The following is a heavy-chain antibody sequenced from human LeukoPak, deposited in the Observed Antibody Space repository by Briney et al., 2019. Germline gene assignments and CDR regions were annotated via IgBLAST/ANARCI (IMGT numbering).Heavy chain of an antibody. CDR1: GYTFTSYG. CDR2: ISAYNGNT. CDR3: ARVGGSGSYYKGAFDY. V-gene: IGHV1-18*01. D-gene: IGHD3-10*01. Sequence: GASVKVSCKASGYTFTSYGISWVRQAPGQGLEWMGWISAYNGNTNYAQKLQGRVTMTTDTSTSTAYMELRSLRSDDTAVYYCARVGGSGSYYKGAFDYWGQGTLVTVSS. J-gene: IGHJ4*02.